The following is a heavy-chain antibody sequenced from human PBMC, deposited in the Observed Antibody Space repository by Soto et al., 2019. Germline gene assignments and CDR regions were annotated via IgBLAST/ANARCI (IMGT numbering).Heavy chain of an antibody. CDR2: TYYRSKWYN. V-gene: IGHV6-1*01. D-gene: IGHD2-2*01. Sequence: SQTLSLTCAISGDSVSSNSAAWNWIRQSPSRGLEWLGRTYYRSKWYNDYAVSVKSRITINPDTSKNQFSLQLNSVTPEDAAVYYCARGGVPAAFYYYYGMDVWGQGTTVTVSS. J-gene: IGHJ6*02. CDR3: ARGGVPAAFYYYYGMDV. CDR1: GDSVSSNSAA.